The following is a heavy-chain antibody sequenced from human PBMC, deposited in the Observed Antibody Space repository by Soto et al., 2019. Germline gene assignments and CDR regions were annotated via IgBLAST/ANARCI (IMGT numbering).Heavy chain of an antibody. CDR2: INPDGSQK. CDR1: GFAFGSYW. J-gene: IGHJ3*02. CDR3: ARGDYYATSGPFSDVLDN. V-gene: IGHV3-7*04. Sequence: GGSLRLSCAGSGFAFGSYWMSWVRQAPGNGLEWVANINPDGSQKWYVDSVKGRFTISRDNAKNSLYLQMNSLRVDDTAVYYCARGDYYATSGPFSDVLDNGGQGTMVTASS. D-gene: IGHD3-22*01.